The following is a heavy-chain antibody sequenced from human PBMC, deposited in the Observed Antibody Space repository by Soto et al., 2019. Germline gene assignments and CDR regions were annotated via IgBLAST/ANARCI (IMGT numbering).Heavy chain of an antibody. CDR2: IWYDGSNK. CDR1: GFGFSSYG. V-gene: IGHV3-33*01. Sequence: QVQLVESGGGVVQSGRSLRLSCAASGFGFSSYGMHWVRQAPGKGLEWVAVIWYDGSNKYYADSVKGRFTISRDNSKNTLYLLMNSLRAEDTAVYYCARDGSGDRHAFDIWGQGTMVTVSS. D-gene: IGHD3-10*01. CDR3: ARDGSGDRHAFDI. J-gene: IGHJ3*02.